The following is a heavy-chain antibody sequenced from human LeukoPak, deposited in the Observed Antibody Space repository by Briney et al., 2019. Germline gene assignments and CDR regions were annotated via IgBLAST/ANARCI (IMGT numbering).Heavy chain of an antibody. D-gene: IGHD3-3*01. CDR2: IYYSGSS. CDR1: GGSISSYY. V-gene: IGHV4-59*01. Sequence: SETLSLTCTVSGGSISSYYWSWVRQPPGKGLEWIGYIYYSGSSNYNPSLKSRVSISVDTSKNQFSLKLSSVTAAATAVYYCARGYDFWSDYYFDYWGQGTLATVSS. CDR3: ARGYDFWSDYYFDY. J-gene: IGHJ4*02.